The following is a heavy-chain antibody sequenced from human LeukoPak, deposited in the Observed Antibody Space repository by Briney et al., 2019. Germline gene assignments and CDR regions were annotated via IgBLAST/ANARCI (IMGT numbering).Heavy chain of an antibody. Sequence: GGSVRLSCAASGFTFSSDWMHWVRQVPGEGLVGVSRINGDGSRQAFADSVKGRFTISRDNAENTLYLQMNSLRVEDTAVYYCGRALGSPLDYWGQGTRVTVSS. D-gene: IGHD1-26*01. CDR1: GFTFSSDW. V-gene: IGHV3-74*01. J-gene: IGHJ4*02. CDR3: GRALGSPLDY. CDR2: INGDGSRQ.